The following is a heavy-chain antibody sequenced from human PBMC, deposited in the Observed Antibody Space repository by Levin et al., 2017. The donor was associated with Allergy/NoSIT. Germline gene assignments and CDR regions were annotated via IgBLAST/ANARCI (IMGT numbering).Heavy chain of an antibody. V-gene: IGHV4-59*01. CDR2: IYYSGST. Sequence: SQTLSLTCTVSGGSISSYYWSWIRQPPGKGLEWIGYIYYSGSTNYNPSLKSRVTISVDTSKNQFSLKLSSVTAADTAVYYCASIGSGRPYDAFDIWGQGTMVTVSS. CDR3: ASIGSGRPYDAFDI. J-gene: IGHJ3*02. D-gene: IGHD3-10*01. CDR1: GGSISSYY.